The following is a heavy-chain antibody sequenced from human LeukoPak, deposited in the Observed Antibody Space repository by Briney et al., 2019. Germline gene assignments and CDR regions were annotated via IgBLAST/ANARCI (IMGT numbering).Heavy chain of an antibody. Sequence: QSGGSLRLSCAASGFTFSSYGMHWVRQAPGKGLEWVSAISGSGGSTYYADSVKGRFTISRDNSKNTLYLQMNSLRAEDTAVYYCAMLGGDYFIWYDYWGQGTLVTVSS. CDR1: GFTFSSYG. CDR2: ISGSGGST. J-gene: IGHJ4*02. CDR3: AMLGGDYFIWYDY. V-gene: IGHV3-23*01. D-gene: IGHD4-17*01.